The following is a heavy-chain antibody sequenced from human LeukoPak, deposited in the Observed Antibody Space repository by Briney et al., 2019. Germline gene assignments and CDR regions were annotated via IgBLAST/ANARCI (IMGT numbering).Heavy chain of an antibody. CDR3: ARGSIAARVRGNWFDP. J-gene: IGHJ5*02. Sequence: GASVKVSCKASGYTFTGYYMHWVRQAPGQGLEWMGWINPNSGGTNYAQKFQGRVTMTRDTSISTAYMELSRLRSDDTAVYYCARGSIAARVRGNWFDPWGQGTLVTVSS. V-gene: IGHV1-2*02. D-gene: IGHD6-6*01. CDR2: INPNSGGT. CDR1: GYTFTGYY.